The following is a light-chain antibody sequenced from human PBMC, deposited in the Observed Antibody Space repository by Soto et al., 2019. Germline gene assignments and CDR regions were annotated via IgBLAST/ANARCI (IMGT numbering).Light chain of an antibody. J-gene: IGKJ1*01. CDR1: QSISSW. CDR2: KAS. Sequence: DIQMTQSPSTLSASVGDRVTITCRASQSISSWLAWYQQKPGKAPKLLIYKASSLESGVQSRFSGSGSGTEFTLTISNLQPDDFATYYCQQYNSYRWTFGQGTKVEIK. CDR3: QQYNSYRWT. V-gene: IGKV1-5*03.